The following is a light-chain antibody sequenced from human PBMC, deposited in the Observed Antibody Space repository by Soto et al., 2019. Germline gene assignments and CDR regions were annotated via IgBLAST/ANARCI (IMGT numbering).Light chain of an antibody. Sequence: EIVLTQSPGTLSLSPGERATLSCRASQSVSSSLLAWYQQRPGQAPRLLIFGASYRATGIPDRFSGSGSGTDFTLTISRLEPEDFVVYYCQHYGDSPPEYTFGPGTNVDSK. CDR3: QHYGDSPPEYT. CDR2: GAS. J-gene: IGKJ3*01. V-gene: IGKV3-20*01. CDR1: QSVSSSL.